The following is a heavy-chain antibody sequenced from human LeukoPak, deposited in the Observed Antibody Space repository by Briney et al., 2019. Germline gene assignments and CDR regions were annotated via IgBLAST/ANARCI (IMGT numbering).Heavy chain of an antibody. D-gene: IGHD3-22*01. Sequence: GGSLRLSCVASGFTFSSYAMSWVRQAPGKGLEWVSFISGSGGSTYYTDSVKGRFTISRDNSKNTLSLQMNSLRADDTAVYYCATYSSLNRREFQYWGQGTLLTVSS. V-gene: IGHV3-23*01. CDR1: GFTFSSYA. CDR3: ATYSSLNRREFQY. J-gene: IGHJ1*01. CDR2: ISGSGGST.